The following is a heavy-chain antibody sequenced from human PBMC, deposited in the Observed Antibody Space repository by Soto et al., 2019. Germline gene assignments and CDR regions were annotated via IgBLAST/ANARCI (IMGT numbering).Heavy chain of an antibody. V-gene: IGHV4-59*08. CDR2: IYYSGST. J-gene: IGHJ4*02. Sequence: SETLSLTCTVSGGSISSYYWSWIRQPPGKGLEWIGYIYYSGSTNYNPSLKSRVTISVDTSKNQFSLKLSSVTAADTAVYYCARLLGVDGDYWGQGTLVTVSS. CDR1: GGSISSYY. D-gene: IGHD2-8*01. CDR3: ARLLGVDGDY.